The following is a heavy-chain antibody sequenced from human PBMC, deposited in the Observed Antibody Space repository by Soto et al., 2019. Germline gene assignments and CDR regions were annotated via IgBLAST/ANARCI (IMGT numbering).Heavy chain of an antibody. CDR3: ARYSISPDY. V-gene: IGHV3-30-3*01. CDR1: GFTFSSYA. D-gene: IGHD6-6*01. J-gene: IGHJ4*02. CDR2: ISYDGSNK. Sequence: QVQLVESGGGVVQPGRSLRLSCAASGFTFSSYAMHWVRQAPGKGLEWVAVISYDGSNKYYADSVKGRFTISRDNSKNTMYLQMNSLRAEDKAVYYCARYSISPDYWGQGTLVTVSS.